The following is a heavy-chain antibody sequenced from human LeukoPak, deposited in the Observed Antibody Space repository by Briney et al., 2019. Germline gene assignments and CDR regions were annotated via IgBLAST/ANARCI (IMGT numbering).Heavy chain of an antibody. V-gene: IGHV5-51*01. D-gene: IGHD2-2*02. CDR3: ARRHPSPGPAAIGGWFDP. CDR1: GYSFTSYW. CDR2: IYPGDSDT. J-gene: IGHJ5*02. Sequence: GESLKISCKGSGYSFTSYWIGWVRQMPGKGLEWMGIIYPGDSDTRYSPSFQGQVTISADKSISTAYLQWSSLKASDTAMYYCARRHPSPGPAAIGGWFDPWGQGTLVTVSS.